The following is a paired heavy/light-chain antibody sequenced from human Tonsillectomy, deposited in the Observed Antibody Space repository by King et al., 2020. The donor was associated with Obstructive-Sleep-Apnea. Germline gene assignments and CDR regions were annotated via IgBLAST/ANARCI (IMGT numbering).Light chain of an antibody. CDR1: QDIGND. Sequence: DIQMTQSPSSLSASVGDRVTITCRASQDIGNDLAWFQHKLGRAPKRLIYTAFSLQGGVPSRFSGSRSGTEFTLTISSLQPEDFATYYCLHHSNYWWSFGQGTKVEIQ. CDR2: TAF. J-gene: IGKJ1*01. CDR3: LHHSNYWWS. V-gene: IGKV1-17*01.
Heavy chain of an antibody. CDR2: INTVSDVK. CDR1: GFRFSYYS. CDR3: ARDNWMDV. V-gene: IGHV3-48*04. J-gene: IGHJ6*02. Sequence: EDQLVESGGGLGPRGGSLRLSCVASGFRFSYYSMTWVRLAPGRGLEWLAFINTVSDVKYYAGSVQGRVAISRDNAKNSLYLQINSLRGEDSAVYYCARDNWMDVWGQGTTVTVSS.